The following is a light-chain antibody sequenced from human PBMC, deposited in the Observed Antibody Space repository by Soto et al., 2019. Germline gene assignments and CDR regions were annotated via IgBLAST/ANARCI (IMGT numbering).Light chain of an antibody. V-gene: IGLV2-14*02. Sequence: QSALTQPASVSGSPGQSITISCTGTSSDVGSYNLVSWYQQHPGKAPKLMIYEGSKRPSGVSNRFSGSKSGNTASLTISGLQNEDEADYYCSSYTSSSTLVFGTGTKLTVL. J-gene: IGLJ1*01. CDR2: EGS. CDR3: SSYTSSSTLV. CDR1: SSDVGSYNL.